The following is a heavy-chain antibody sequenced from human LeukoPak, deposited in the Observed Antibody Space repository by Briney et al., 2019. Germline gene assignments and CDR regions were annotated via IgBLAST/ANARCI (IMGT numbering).Heavy chain of an antibody. CDR1: GDSISSGSYY. CDR3: ARWGVGYCSGGSCYSGIDY. V-gene: IGHV4-61*02. Sequence: PAETLSLTCTASGDSISSGSYYWSWIRQPAGKGLAWIGRIYTSGSINYNTSLKSRVTISVDTSKNQFSLKLSSVTAADTAVYYCARWGVGYCSGGSCYSGIDYWGQGTLVTVSS. CDR2: IYTSGSI. J-gene: IGHJ4*02. D-gene: IGHD2-15*01.